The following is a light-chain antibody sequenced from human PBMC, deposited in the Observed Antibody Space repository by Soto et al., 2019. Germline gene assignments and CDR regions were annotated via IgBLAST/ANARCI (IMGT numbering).Light chain of an antibody. V-gene: IGKV3-20*01. Sequence: EIVLTQSPGTLSLSPGERATLSCRASQSGRSSYLAWFQQKPGQAPRLLIYGASSRATGIPDRFSGSESGTYVTLTISRLEPEDFAVYYCQQYGSTPKTFGQGTKLEIK. CDR1: QSGRSSY. CDR3: QQYGSTPKT. J-gene: IGKJ2*01. CDR2: GAS.